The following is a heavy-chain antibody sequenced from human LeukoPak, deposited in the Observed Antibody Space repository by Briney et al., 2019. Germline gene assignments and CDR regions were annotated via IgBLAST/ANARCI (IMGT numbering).Heavy chain of an antibody. CDR2: ISSSSSTI. D-gene: IGHD6-13*01. CDR1: GFTFSSYS. V-gene: IGHV3-48*04. J-gene: IGHJ6*02. CDR3: AGLAAGYGMDV. Sequence: TGRSLRLSCAASGFTFSSYSMNWVRQAPGKGLEWVSYISSSSSTIYYADSVKGRFTISRDNAKNSLYLQMNSLRAEDTAVYYCAGLAAGYGMDVWGQGTTVTVSS.